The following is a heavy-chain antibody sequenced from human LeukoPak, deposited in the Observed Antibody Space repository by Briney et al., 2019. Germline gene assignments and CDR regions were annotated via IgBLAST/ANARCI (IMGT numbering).Heavy chain of an antibody. CDR3: AKGQETMVRGVITSFDY. Sequence: GGSLRLSCAASGFTFSNYAMSWVRQAPGKGLEWVAVISYDGSNKYYADSVKGRFTISRDNSKNTLYLQMNSLRAEDTAVYYCAKGQETMVRGVITSFDYWGQGTLVTVSS. J-gene: IGHJ4*02. CDR1: GFTFSNYA. CDR2: ISYDGSNK. V-gene: IGHV3-30*18. D-gene: IGHD3-10*01.